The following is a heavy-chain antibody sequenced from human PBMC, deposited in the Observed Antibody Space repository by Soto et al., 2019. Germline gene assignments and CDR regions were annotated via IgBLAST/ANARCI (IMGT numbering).Heavy chain of an antibody. CDR3: ARGTGAAVAADY. CDR1: GFTFSSYW. V-gene: IGHV3-7*01. Sequence: EVQLVESGGGLVQPGGSLRLSCAASGFTFSSYWMSWVRQAPGKGLEWVANIKQDGSEKFYVDSVKGRVTISRDNAKNSLYLQMNSLRAEDTAVYYCARGTGAAVAADYWGQGTLVTVSS. D-gene: IGHD6-19*01. J-gene: IGHJ4*02. CDR2: IKQDGSEK.